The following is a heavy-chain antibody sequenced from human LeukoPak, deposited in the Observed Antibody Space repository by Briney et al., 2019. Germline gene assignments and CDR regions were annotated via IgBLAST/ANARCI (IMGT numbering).Heavy chain of an antibody. CDR2: INPSGGST. Sequence: ASVKVSCKASGYTFTSYYMHWVRQAPGQGLEWMGIINPSGGSTSCAQKFQGRVTMTRDTSTSTVYMELSSLRSEDTAVYYCARGRDMAIAAAGLGNFDYWGQGTLVTVSS. V-gene: IGHV1-46*01. CDR3: ARGRDMAIAAAGLGNFDY. J-gene: IGHJ4*02. CDR1: GYTFTSYY. D-gene: IGHD6-13*01.